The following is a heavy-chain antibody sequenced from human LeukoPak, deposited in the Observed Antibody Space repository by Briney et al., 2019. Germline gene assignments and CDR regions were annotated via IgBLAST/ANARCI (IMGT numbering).Heavy chain of an antibody. V-gene: IGHV4-59*01. CDR2: IYNSGST. CDR3: ARTPGSSFDY. CDR1: GGSISGYF. Sequence: SETLSLTCTVSGGSISGYFWTLIRQPPGKGLEWIGYIYNSGSTNYNPSLKSRVTISVDMSKNQFSLKLSSVTAADTAVYYCARTPGSSFDYWGQGTLVTVSS. J-gene: IGHJ4*02. D-gene: IGHD3-10*01.